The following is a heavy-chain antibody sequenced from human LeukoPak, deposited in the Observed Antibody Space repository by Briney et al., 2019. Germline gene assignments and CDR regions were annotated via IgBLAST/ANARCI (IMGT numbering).Heavy chain of an antibody. Sequence: GASVKVSCKASGGTFSSYAISWVRQAPGQGLEWMGGIIPIFGTANYAQKFQGRVTITADESTSTAYMELSSLRSEDTAIYYCASRGYCTSTSCYEPFDYWGQGTLVTVSS. CDR3: ASRGYCTSTSCYEPFDY. CDR2: IIPIFGTA. V-gene: IGHV1-69*13. J-gene: IGHJ4*02. D-gene: IGHD2-2*01. CDR1: GGTFSSYA.